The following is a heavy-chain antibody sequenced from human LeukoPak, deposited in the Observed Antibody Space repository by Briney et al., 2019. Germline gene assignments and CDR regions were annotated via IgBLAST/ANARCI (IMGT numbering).Heavy chain of an antibody. CDR1: GFTFSSYG. Sequence: GGSLRLSCAASGFTFSSYGMHWVRQAPGKGLEWVAVISYDGSNEYYADSVKGRFTISRDNSKNTLYLQMNSLRAEDTAVYYCARIGIRLDYWGQGTLVTVSS. V-gene: IGHV3-30*03. CDR2: ISYDGSNE. CDR3: ARIGIRLDY. J-gene: IGHJ4*02. D-gene: IGHD1-26*01.